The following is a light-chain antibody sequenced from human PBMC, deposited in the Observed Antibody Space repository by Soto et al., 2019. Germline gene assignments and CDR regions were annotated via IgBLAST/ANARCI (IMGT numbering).Light chain of an antibody. V-gene: IGKV1-5*01. CDR2: GPS. CDR3: QHYKKYLT. CDR1: QSVSIW. J-gene: IGKJ1*01. Sequence: DIQMTQSPSTLSASVGDRVTFTCRASQSVSIWLAWYQQKPGKAPKLLISGPSTLDSGVPLRFSGSGSGTEFTLTISSLQPDDFATYYCQHYKKYLTFGQGTKVEIK.